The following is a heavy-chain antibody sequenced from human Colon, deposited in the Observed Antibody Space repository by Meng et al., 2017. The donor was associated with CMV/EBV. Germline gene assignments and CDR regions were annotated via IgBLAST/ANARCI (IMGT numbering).Heavy chain of an antibody. CDR1: GGTFSRNA. V-gene: IGHV1-69*06. Sequence: CKGAGGTFSRNAVNWVRLAPGQGLEWVGGLIPVVNTANYAQKFLGRVTITADKFTDTAYMELTSLTSDDTAVYYCAFRHGSGSLDPWGQGTLVTVSS. CDR3: AFRHGSGSLDP. CDR2: LIPVVNTA. J-gene: IGHJ5*02. D-gene: IGHD3-10*01.